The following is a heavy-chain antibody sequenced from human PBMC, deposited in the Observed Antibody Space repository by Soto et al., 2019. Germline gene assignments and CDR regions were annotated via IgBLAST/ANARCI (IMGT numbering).Heavy chain of an antibody. V-gene: IGHV4-39*01. CDR2: IYYSGST. J-gene: IGHJ6*02. CDR3: AGTIVGATGYYYYYGMEV. D-gene: IGHD1-26*01. Sequence: SETLSLTCTVSGGSISSSSYYWGWIRQPPGKGLEWIGSIYYSGSTYYNPSLKSRVTISVDTSKNQFSLKLSSVTAADTAVYYCAGTIVGATGYYYYYGMEVWGQGTTVTVSS. CDR1: GGSISSSSYY.